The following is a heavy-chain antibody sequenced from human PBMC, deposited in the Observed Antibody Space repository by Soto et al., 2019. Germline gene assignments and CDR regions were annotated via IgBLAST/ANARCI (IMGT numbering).Heavy chain of an antibody. J-gene: IGHJ3*02. V-gene: IGHV3-23*01. D-gene: IGHD1-1*01. CDR2: ISSSGGTT. Sequence: GVPLRLSSIGAEFTFRNYARNWVRQAPGEGPEWVSLISSSGGTTYYADSVKGRFSISRDNSKNTLYLQMNSLRVEDTAIYYCAKDIQGRGATTGDDAFDIWGQGTMVTVSS. CDR3: AKDIQGRGATTGDDAFDI. CDR1: EFTFRNYA.